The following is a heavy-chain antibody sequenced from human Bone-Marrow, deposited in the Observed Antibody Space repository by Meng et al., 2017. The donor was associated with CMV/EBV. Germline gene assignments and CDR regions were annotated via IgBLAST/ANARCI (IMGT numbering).Heavy chain of an antibody. J-gene: IGHJ4*02. D-gene: IGHD3-3*01. CDR3: ARDKGSRITIFGVVSQSFLVYYFDY. V-gene: IGHV1-58*01. CDR1: GFTFTSSA. CDR2: IVVGSGNT. Sequence: SVKVSCKASGFTFTSSAVQWVRQARGQRLEWIGWIVVGSGNTNYAQKFQERVTITRDMSTSTAYMELSSLRSEDTAVYYCARDKGSRITIFGVVSQSFLVYYFDYWGQGTLVTVSS.